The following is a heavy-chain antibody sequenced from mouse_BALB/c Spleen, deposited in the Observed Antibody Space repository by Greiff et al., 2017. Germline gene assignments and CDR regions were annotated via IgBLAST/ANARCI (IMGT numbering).Heavy chain of an antibody. CDR2: IWAGGST. D-gene: IGHD2-4*01. CDR3: ARRMITTFYYYAMDY. CDR1: GFSLTSYG. Sequence: VKLMESGPGLVAPSQSLSITCTVSGFSLTSYGVHWVRQPPGKGLEWLGVIWAGGSTNYNSALMSRLSISKDNSKSQVFLKMNSLQTDDTAMYYCARRMITTFYYYAMDYWGQGTSVTVSS. V-gene: IGHV2-9*02. J-gene: IGHJ4*01.